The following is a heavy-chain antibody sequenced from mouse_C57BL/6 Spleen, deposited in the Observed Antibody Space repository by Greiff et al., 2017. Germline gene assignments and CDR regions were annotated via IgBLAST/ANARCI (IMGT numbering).Heavy chain of an antibody. J-gene: IGHJ4*01. CDR3: ARFNYGSSYENAMDY. V-gene: IGHV1-53*01. D-gene: IGHD1-1*01. CDR1: GYTFTSYW. CDR2: INPSNGGT. Sequence: VQLQQPGTELVKPGASVKLSCKASGYTFTSYWMHWVKQRPGQGLEWIGNINPSNGGTNYNEKFKSKATLTVDKSSSTAYMQLSSLTSEDSAIYYCARFNYGSSYENAMDYWGQGTSVTVSS.